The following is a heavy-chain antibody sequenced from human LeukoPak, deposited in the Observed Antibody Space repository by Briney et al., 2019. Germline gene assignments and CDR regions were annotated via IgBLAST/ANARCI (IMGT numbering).Heavy chain of an antibody. CDR1: GGSFSGYY. D-gene: IGHD3-3*01. V-gene: IGHV4-34*01. CDR3: ARGTRTTRTIFGVVIIGGAGRRDYYYYMDV. J-gene: IGHJ6*03. CDR2: INHSGST. Sequence: LETLSLTCAVYGGSFSGYYWSWIRQPPGKGLEWIGEINHSGSTNYNPSLKSRVTISVDTSKNQFSLKLSSVTAADTAVYYCARGTRTTRTIFGVVIIGGAGRRDYYYYMDVWGKGTTVTVSS.